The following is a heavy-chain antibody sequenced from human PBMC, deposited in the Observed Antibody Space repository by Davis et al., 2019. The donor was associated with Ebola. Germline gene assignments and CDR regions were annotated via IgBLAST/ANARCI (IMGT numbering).Heavy chain of an antibody. CDR1: GGSISSGGYY. CDR2: IYYIGST. CDR3: ARHVRGVTTDWFDP. J-gene: IGHJ5*02. Sequence: SETLSLTCTVSGGSISSGGYYWSWIRQHPGKGLEWIGYIYYIGSTYYNPSLKSRVTISEDTSKNQVSLELSSVTAADTAVYYCARHVRGVTTDWFDPWGQGTLVTVSS. D-gene: IGHD3-10*02. V-gene: IGHV4-31*03.